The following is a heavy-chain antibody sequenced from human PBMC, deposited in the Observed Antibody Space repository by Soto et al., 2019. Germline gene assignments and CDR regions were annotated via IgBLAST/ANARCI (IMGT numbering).Heavy chain of an antibody. CDR3: ARVYSGSDGTDSYYNCGMDV. Sequence: QVHLVQSGAEVKKPGASVKLSCRASGYSFTLYAVHWVRQAPGQRLEWMGWIYPDSGNTKYSQKFQGRVSSIRAISASTSYMEVSSLRCEATAVYYCARVYSGSDGTDSYYNCGMDVWGQGTTVIVSS. V-gene: IGHV1-3*01. J-gene: IGHJ6*02. CDR2: IYPDSGNT. D-gene: IGHD1-26*01. CDR1: GYSFTLYA.